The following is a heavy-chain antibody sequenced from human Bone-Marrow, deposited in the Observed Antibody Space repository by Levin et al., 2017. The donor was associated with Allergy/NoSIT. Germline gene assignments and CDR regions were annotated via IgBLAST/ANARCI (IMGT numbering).Heavy chain of an antibody. CDR2: IYSGGTT. CDR1: GFTVSSNY. Sequence: LSLTCAASGFTVSSNYMSWVRQAPGKGLEWVSVIYSGGTTYYEDSVKGRFTFSRDNSKNTLYLQMNSLIAEDPAVYYCARMVTTSWYFDLWGRGTLVTVSS. V-gene: IGHV3-53*01. J-gene: IGHJ2*01. D-gene: IGHD4-17*01. CDR3: ARMVTTSWYFDL.